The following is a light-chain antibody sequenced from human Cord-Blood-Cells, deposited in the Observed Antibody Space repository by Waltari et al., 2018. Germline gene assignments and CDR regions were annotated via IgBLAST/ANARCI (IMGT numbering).Light chain of an antibody. CDR2: ENN. J-gene: IGLJ2*01. V-gene: IGLV1-51*02. Sequence: QSVLTQPPSVSAAPGQKVPISCSGSSSNIGNNDVSCYQQLPGTAPKLLIYENNKRPSGIPDRFSGSKSGTSATLGITGLQTGDEADYYCGTWDSSLSYVVFGGGTKLTVL. CDR1: SSNIGNND. CDR3: GTWDSSLSYVV.